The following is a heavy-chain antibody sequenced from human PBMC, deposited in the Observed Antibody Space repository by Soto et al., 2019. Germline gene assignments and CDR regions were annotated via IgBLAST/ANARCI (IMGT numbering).Heavy chain of an antibody. Sequence: QVQLVQSGAEVKNPGASVKVSCKASGYTFTRYGIGWARQAPGQGLDWMGWINTYNGNTNYAQNVQGRVTLTTDTSTRTAEVELRSLRSNDTAIYYCAMVDVYVTASPQDVWGQGTTVIVSS. CDR1: GYTFTRYG. V-gene: IGHV1-18*01. CDR2: INTYNGNT. J-gene: IGHJ6*02. D-gene: IGHD3-16*01. CDR3: AMVDVYVTASPQDV.